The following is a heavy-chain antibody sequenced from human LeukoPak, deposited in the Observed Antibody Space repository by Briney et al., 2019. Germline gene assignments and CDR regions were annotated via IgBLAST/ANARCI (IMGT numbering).Heavy chain of an antibody. CDR1: GYSFTCYW. V-gene: IGHV5-51*01. J-gene: IGHJ5*02. CDR3: ARRGSWGSRWFDP. CDR2: IYPGDSDT. Sequence: TGESLKISCKGSGYSFTCYWIGWVRQMPGKGLEWMGIIYPGDSDTRYSPSFQGQVTISADKSISPAYLQWSSLKASDTAMYYCARRGSWGSRWFDPWGQGTLVTVSS. D-gene: IGHD6-13*01.